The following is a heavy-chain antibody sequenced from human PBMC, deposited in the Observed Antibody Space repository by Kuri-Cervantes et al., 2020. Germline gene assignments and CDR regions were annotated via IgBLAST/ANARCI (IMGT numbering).Heavy chain of an antibody. J-gene: IGHJ3*02. CDR3: ARGNYDSTGLDAFDI. V-gene: IGHV1-69*13. CDR1: GGTFSRFA. D-gene: IGHD3-22*01. CDR2: IIPEFGKP. Sequence: SVKVSCKAFGGTFSRFAITWVRQAPGQGLEWMGGIIPEFGKPNYAQKFQARVTISADESTSTAYMELSSLRSEDTAVYYCARGNYDSTGLDAFDIWGQGTMVTVSS.